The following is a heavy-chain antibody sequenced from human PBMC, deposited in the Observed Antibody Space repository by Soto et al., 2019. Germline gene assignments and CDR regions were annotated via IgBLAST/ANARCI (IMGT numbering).Heavy chain of an antibody. Sequence: SETLSLTCTVSGGSISGHYWSWIRQPPGKGLQYIGYISYSESTNYNPSLKSRVTISVDTSNNQFSLRLSSVTAADTAVYYCARDVGLQHDTGYYDFWSGKNNWFDPWGQGILVTVSS. CDR1: GGSISGHY. V-gene: IGHV4-59*11. CDR3: ARDVGLQHDTGYYDFWSGKNNWFDP. J-gene: IGHJ5*02. CDR2: ISYSEST. D-gene: IGHD3-3*01.